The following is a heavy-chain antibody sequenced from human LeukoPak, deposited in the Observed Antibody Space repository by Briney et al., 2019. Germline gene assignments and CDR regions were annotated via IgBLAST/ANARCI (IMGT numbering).Heavy chain of an antibody. CDR1: GFTFTSSA. Sequence: GASVKVSCKASGFTFTSSAMQWVRRARGQRLEWIGWIVVGSGNTNYAQKFQERVTITRDMSTSTAYMELSSLRSEDTAVYYCAADRYDSSGYYYRFDYWGQGTLVTVSS. V-gene: IGHV1-58*02. J-gene: IGHJ4*02. CDR2: IVVGSGNT. D-gene: IGHD3-22*01. CDR3: AADRYDSSGYYYRFDY.